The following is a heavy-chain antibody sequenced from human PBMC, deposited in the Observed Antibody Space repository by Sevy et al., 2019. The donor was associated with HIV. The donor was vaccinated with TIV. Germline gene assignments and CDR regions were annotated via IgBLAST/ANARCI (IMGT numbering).Heavy chain of an antibody. V-gene: IGHV3-21*01. CDR2: ISSSSSYI. J-gene: IGHJ4*02. CDR3: ARARPDYVWGSYRYILDY. D-gene: IGHD3-16*02. Sequence: GGSLRLSCAASGFTFSSYSMNWVRQAPGKGLEWVSSISSSSSYIYYSDSVKGRFTISRDNAKNSLYLQMNSLRAEDTAVYHCARARPDYVWGSYRYILDYWGQGTLVTVSS. CDR1: GFTFSSYS.